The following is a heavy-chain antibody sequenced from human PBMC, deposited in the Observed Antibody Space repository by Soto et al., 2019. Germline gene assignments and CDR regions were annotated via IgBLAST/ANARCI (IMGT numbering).Heavy chain of an antibody. V-gene: IGHV3-7*03. CDR3: AGGSGFLMDA. D-gene: IGHD6-19*01. CDR2: IKQDGSEK. CDR1: GFTFSAYW. J-gene: IGHJ5*02. Sequence: PGGSLRLSCAASGFTFSAYWMSWVRQAPGKGLEWVAIIKQDGSEKYYVDAVKGRFTISRDNAKSSLFLQMNSLTGDDTAVYFCAGGSGFLMDAWGQGTLVTVSS.